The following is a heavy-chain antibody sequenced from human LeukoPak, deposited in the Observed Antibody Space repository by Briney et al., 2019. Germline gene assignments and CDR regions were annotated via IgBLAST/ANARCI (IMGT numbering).Heavy chain of an antibody. Sequence: GGSLRVSCAASGFTFSSYAMSWVRQAPGKGLEWVSVISGSGGSTYYADSVRGRFTISRDNSKNTLYLQMNSLRAEDTAVYYCAKDLAGADYFDSWGQGTLVTLFS. CDR1: GFTFSSYA. J-gene: IGHJ4*02. D-gene: IGHD1-26*01. V-gene: IGHV3-23*01. CDR3: AKDLAGADYFDS. CDR2: ISGSGGST.